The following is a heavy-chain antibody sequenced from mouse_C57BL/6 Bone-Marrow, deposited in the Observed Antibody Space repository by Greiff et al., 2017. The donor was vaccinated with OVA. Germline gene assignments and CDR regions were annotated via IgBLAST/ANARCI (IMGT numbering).Heavy chain of an antibody. V-gene: IGHV1-61*01. CDR1: GYTFTSYW. CDR2: IYPSDSET. CDR3: ARRYYGSSRYWYFDV. J-gene: IGHJ1*03. Sequence: QVQLQQPGAELVRPGSSVKLSCKASGYTFTSYWMDWVKQRPGQGLEWIGNIYPSDSETHYNQKFKDKATLTVDKSSSTAYMQLSSLTSEDSAVYYCARRYYGSSRYWYFDVWGTGTTVTVSS. D-gene: IGHD1-1*01.